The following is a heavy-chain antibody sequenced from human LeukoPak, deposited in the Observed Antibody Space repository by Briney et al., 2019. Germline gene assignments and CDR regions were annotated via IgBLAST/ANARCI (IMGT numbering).Heavy chain of an antibody. Sequence: GGSLRLSCAASGFTFSSYDMHWVRQAPGKGLEWVAFIRYDGSNKYYADSVKGRFTISRDNSKNTLYLQMNSLRAEDTAVYYCARGHAERFDLWGQGTMVTVSS. V-gene: IGHV3-30*02. D-gene: IGHD1-26*01. J-gene: IGHJ3*01. CDR3: ARGHAERFDL. CDR1: GFTFSSYD. CDR2: IRYDGSNK.